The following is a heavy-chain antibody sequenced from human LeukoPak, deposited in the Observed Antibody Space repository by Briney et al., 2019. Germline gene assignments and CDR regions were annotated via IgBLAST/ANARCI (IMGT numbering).Heavy chain of an antibody. D-gene: IGHD3-10*01. CDR1: GFTVSSKY. J-gene: IGHJ6*02. CDR3: ARGSGEFYYGMDV. CDR2: IYSGGST. V-gene: IGHV3-53*04. Sequence: GGSLRLSCAASGFTVSSKYMSWVGQAPGKGLERVSVIYSGGSTYYADSVKGRFTISRHNSKNTVYLEMNSLRAEDTAVYYCARGSGEFYYGMDVWGQGTTVTVSS.